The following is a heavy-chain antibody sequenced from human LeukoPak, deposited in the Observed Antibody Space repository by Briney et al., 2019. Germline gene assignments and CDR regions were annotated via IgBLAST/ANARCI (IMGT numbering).Heavy chain of an antibody. CDR3: ARDNGLVRNWFDP. J-gene: IGHJ5*02. V-gene: IGHV1-46*01. CDR2: INPSGGST. CDR1: GGTFSSYA. D-gene: IGHD6-19*01. Sequence: ASVKVSCKASGGTFSSYAISWVRQAPGQGLEWMGIINPSGGSTSYAQKFQGRVTMTRDTSTSTVYMELSSLRSEDTAVYYCARDNGLVRNWFDPWGQGTLVTVSS.